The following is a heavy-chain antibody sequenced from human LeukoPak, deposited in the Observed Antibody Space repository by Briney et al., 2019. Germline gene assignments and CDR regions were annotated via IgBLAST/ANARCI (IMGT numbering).Heavy chain of an antibody. CDR3: ARDRGYVPDY. Sequence: PGGSLILSCAGSGFTFRSYWMHWVRQAPGKGLVWVSCIKSDGSTTTYADSVKGRFTISRDNAKNTLYLQMNSLRAEDTAVYYCARDRGYVPDYWGQGTLVTVSS. V-gene: IGHV3-74*01. J-gene: IGHJ4*02. CDR2: IKSDGSTT. D-gene: IGHD5-12*01. CDR1: GFTFRSYW.